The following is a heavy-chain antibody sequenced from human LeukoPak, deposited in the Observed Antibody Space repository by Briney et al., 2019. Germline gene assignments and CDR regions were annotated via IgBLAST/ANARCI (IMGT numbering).Heavy chain of an antibody. CDR3: ARPQDIVVVGYGMDV. Sequence: ASVKVSCKASGYTFTGYYMHWVRQAPGQGLEWMGWINPNSGGTNYARKFQGRVTMTRDTSISTAYMELSRLRSDDTAVYYCARPQDIVVVGYGMDVWGQGTTVTVSS. J-gene: IGHJ6*02. CDR2: INPNSGGT. V-gene: IGHV1-2*02. CDR1: GYTFTGYY. D-gene: IGHD2-2*01.